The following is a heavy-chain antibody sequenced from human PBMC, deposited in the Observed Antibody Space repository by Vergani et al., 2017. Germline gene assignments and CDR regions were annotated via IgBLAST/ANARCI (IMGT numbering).Heavy chain of an antibody. D-gene: IGHD1-14*01. V-gene: IGHV3-48*01. CDR3: ARGYGCGRNGRFDY. J-gene: IGHJ4*02. CDR1: GFTFSSYS. CDR2: ISSSSSNI. Sequence: EVQLVESGGGLVQPGGSLRLPCAVSGFTFSSYSMYWVRQAPGKGMEWVSYISSSSSNIYYADSVKGRFTISRDNDKNSLYLQMNSLRGEDTAVYYCARGYGCGRNGRFDYWGQGTLVTVSS.